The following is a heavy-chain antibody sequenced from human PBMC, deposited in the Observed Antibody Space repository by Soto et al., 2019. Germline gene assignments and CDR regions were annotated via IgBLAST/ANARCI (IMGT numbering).Heavy chain of an antibody. Sequence: PGGSLRLSCAASGFNFSNYGMYWVRQAPGKGLEEVAVVSNHGRNKYYADSVKGRFTISRDNSKNTMFLEMNSLRGEDTAVYYCAKDKNEPVYSSSWSADFWGQGALVTVSS. D-gene: IGHD6-13*01. J-gene: IGHJ4*02. CDR3: AKDKNEPVYSSSWSADF. CDR2: VSNHGRNK. CDR1: GFNFSNYG. V-gene: IGHV3-30*18.